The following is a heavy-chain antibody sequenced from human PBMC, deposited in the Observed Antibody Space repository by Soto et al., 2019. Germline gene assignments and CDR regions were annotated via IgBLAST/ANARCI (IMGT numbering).Heavy chain of an antibody. CDR2: IEENGSKK. CDR3: TQGIYYTS. Sequence: GGSLRLSCEASGFTFSNYWMIWVRQAPGKGLEWVANIEENGSKKNYLDSVEGRFTVSRDNAKNTLYLQMNSLRAEDTAVYYCTQGIYYTSWGQGTLVTVSS. D-gene: IGHD2-8*01. J-gene: IGHJ4*02. CDR1: GFTFSNYW. V-gene: IGHV3-7*01.